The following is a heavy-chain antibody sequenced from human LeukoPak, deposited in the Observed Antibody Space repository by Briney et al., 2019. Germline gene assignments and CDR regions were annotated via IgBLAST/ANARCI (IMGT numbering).Heavy chain of an antibody. CDR2: IIPSFGTA. CDR3: ARASPYFYCSGGSCYFHP. J-gene: IGHJ5*02. CDR1: GGTVSSYA. V-gene: IGHV1-69*05. Sequence: SGKVCCKAAGGTVSSYAISWVRQAPGQGLEWMGGIIPSFGTASDAQKFQGRATITTDESTTKAYMGLRSLRSEDTAVYYCARASPYFYCSGGSCYFHPWGQGTLVTVSS. D-gene: IGHD2-15*01.